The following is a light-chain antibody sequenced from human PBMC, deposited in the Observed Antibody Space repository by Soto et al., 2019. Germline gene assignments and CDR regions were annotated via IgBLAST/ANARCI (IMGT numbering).Light chain of an antibody. J-gene: IGKJ1*01. CDR3: QQYSNWWS. Sequence: IVMTQSPATLSVSPGERATLSCRASQSINSNLAWYQQKPGQAPRLLIYGASTRATGVPARFSGSGSGTEFTLTISSLQSEDFAVYYCQQYSNWWSFGQGTKVDIK. V-gene: IGKV3-15*01. CDR1: QSINSN. CDR2: GAS.